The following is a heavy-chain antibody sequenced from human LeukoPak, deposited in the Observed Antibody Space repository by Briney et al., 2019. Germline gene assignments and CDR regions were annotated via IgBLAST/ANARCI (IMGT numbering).Heavy chain of an antibody. D-gene: IGHD6-19*01. CDR3: AKARESSGWGGGVDY. CDR2: ISGSGGST. V-gene: IGHV3-23*01. J-gene: IGHJ4*02. Sequence: GGSLRLSCAASGFTFSSYAMSWVRQAPGKGLGWVSAISGSGGSTYYADSVKGRFTISRDNSKNTLYLQMNSLRAEDTAVYYCAKARESSGWGGGVDYWGQGTLVTVSS. CDR1: GFTFSSYA.